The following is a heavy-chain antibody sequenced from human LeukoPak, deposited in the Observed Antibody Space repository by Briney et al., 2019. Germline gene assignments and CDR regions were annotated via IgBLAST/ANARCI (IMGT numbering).Heavy chain of an antibody. Sequence: GGSLRLSCAASGFTFSSYWMHWVRQAPGKGLVWVSRINSDGSSTSYADSVKGRFTISRDNAKNTLYLQMNSLRAEDTAVYYCARAGVPSQWLVLYYFDYRGQGTLVTVSS. CDR3: ARAGVPSQWLVLYYFDY. CDR1: GFTFSSYW. V-gene: IGHV3-74*01. D-gene: IGHD6-19*01. J-gene: IGHJ4*02. CDR2: INSDGSST.